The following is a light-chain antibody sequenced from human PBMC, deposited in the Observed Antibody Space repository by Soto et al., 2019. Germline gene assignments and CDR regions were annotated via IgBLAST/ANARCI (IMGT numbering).Light chain of an antibody. J-gene: IGKJ5*01. CDR2: GTS. V-gene: IGKV3-15*01. CDR1: QTIGRN. CDR3: QQYNNWPPIT. Sequence: DIVLTQSPGTLSLSPWETATLCCRPIQTIGRNYLAWYQQKPGQAPRLLIFGTSTRATGIPARFSGSGSGTEFTLTLSSLQSEDFAVYYCQQYNNWPPITFGQGTRLEIK.